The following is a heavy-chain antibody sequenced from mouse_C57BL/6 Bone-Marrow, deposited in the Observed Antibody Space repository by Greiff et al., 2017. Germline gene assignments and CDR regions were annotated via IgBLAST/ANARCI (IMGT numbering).Heavy chain of an antibody. J-gene: IGHJ2*01. CDR3: ARGTTVVATTSDY. Sequence: EVQLQQSGPELVKPGASVKISCKASGYTFTDYYMNWVKQSHGKSLEWIGDINPNNGGTSYNQKFKGKATLTVDKSSSTAYMELRSLTSEDSAVYYCARGTTVVATTSDYWGQGTTLTVSS. V-gene: IGHV1-26*01. CDR1: GYTFTDYY. CDR2: INPNNGGT. D-gene: IGHD1-1*01.